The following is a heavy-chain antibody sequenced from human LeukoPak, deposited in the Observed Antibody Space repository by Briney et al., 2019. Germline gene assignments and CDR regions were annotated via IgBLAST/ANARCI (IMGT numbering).Heavy chain of an antibody. CDR1: GYTFTNYG. CDR3: AASIAAAGTGDWFDP. D-gene: IGHD6-13*01. V-gene: IGHV1-18*01. Sequence: ASVKVSCKASGYTFTNYGITWVRQAPGRGLQCMGGISTYNGNTHYAQRFQGRVTMTTDTSTSTVYMELRSLRSDDTAVYYCAASIAAAGTGDWFDPWGQGTLVTVSS. J-gene: IGHJ5*02. CDR2: ISTYNGNT.